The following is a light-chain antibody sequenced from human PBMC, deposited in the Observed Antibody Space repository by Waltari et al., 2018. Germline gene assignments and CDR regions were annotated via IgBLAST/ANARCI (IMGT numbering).Light chain of an antibody. CDR1: SLRRYY. V-gene: IGLV3-19*01. CDR3: NSRDSSGNHVV. CDR2: GKN. J-gene: IGLJ2*01. Sequence: SSELTQDPAVSVALGQTVRITCPGDSLRRYYASWYQPKPGQAPVLVIYGKNNRPSGIPDRFSGSSSGNTASLTITGAQAEDEADYYCNSRDSSGNHVVFGGGTKLTVL.